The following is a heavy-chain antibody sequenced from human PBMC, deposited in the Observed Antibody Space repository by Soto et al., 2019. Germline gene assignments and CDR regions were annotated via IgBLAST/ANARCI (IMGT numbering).Heavy chain of an antibody. D-gene: IGHD4-4*01. CDR1: GKSASTFY. CDR3: ARGTDYTPFASYHYGMDF. Sequence: PSETLSLTCTVSGKSASTFYWSWIRQPPGKGLEWIGHAYYSGSTNYDPSLKSRVTISVDMSKTQVSLRLTSVTAADTAVYYCARGTDYTPFASYHYGMDFWSQGTSVTVSS. V-gene: IGHV4-59*02. J-gene: IGHJ6*02. CDR2: AYYSGST.